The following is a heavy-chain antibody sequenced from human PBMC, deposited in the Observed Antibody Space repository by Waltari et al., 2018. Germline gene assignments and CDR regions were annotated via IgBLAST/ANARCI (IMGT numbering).Heavy chain of an antibody. V-gene: IGHV1-69*06. J-gene: IGHJ4*03. D-gene: IGHD3-10*01. CDR2: FIHICGTA. CDR3: ARERITMVRGVIGGLDY. Sequence: VPLVQSAAEVTNPRSSVQLPCQCSGVPALTSPIRWEGQGAGRGVVWLGGFIHICGTANYNQKFKGRVTITADKSTSTSYMKLSSVTSEDTAVYYCARERITMVRGVIGGLDYWGQGTMVTVSS. CDR1: GVPALTSP.